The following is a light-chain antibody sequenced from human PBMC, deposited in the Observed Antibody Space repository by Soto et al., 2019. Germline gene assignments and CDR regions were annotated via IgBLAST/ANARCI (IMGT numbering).Light chain of an antibody. V-gene: IGLV1-40*01. Sequence: QSVLTQPPSVSGAPGQRVTISCTVSSSNIGAGYPVHWYQQLPGTAPKLLVAGNRPSGVPDRFSVSKSGASASLAITGLQAEDEADYYCQSYDSSLSRRWVFGGGTKVTLL. J-gene: IGLJ3*02. CDR3: QSYDSSLSRRWV. CDR1: SSNIGAGYP. CDR2: G.